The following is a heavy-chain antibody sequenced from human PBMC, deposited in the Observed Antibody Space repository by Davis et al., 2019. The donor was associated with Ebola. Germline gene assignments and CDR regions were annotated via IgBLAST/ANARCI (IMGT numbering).Heavy chain of an antibody. CDR3: ARDPREWSGSGSYYAGPSWFDP. V-gene: IGHV3-21*01. D-gene: IGHD3-10*01. CDR2: ISSSSSYI. CDR1: GFTFSSYS. J-gene: IGHJ5*02. Sequence: GGSLRLSCAASGFTFSSYSMNWVRQAPGKGLEWVSSISSSSSYIYYAASVKGRFAISRDNAKNSLYLQMNSLRAEDTAVYYCARDPREWSGSGSYYAGPSWFDPWGQGTLVTVSS.